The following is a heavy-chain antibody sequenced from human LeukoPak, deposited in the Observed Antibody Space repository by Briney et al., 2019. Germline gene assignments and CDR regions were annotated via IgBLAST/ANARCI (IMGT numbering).Heavy chain of an antibody. CDR1: GYSISSCYY. D-gene: IGHD6-19*01. CDR3: ARDPVIAVAGSGTEAD. Sequence: SETLSLTCAVSGYSISSCYYWGWIRQPPGKGLEWIGSIYHSGSTYYNPSLKSRVTISVDTSKNQFSLKLSSVTAADTAVYYCARDPVIAVAGSGTEADWGQGTLVTVSS. CDR2: IYHSGST. V-gene: IGHV4-38-2*02. J-gene: IGHJ4*02.